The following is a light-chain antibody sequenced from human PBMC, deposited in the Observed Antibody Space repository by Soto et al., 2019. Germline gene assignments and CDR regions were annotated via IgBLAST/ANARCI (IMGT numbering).Light chain of an antibody. CDR1: QSVSSSY. Sequence: EIVLTQSPGTLSLSPGERATLSCRASQSVSSSYLAWYQQKPGQAPRLLIYGASSRATGIPDRFSGSGSGTDFTLTISRLEPDDFAVYYCYHYDSSPLTFGGGTKVEIK. V-gene: IGKV3-20*01. J-gene: IGKJ4*01. CDR3: YHYDSSPLT. CDR2: GAS.